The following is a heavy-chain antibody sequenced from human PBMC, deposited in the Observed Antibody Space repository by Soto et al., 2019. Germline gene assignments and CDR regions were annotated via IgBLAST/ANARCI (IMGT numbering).Heavy chain of an antibody. CDR1: GYSFTSYW. CDR2: IYPGDSDT. CDR3: ARLGYDFWSGYNYYYYGMDV. V-gene: IGHV5-51*01. D-gene: IGHD3-3*01. J-gene: IGHJ6*02. Sequence: PGESLKISCKVSGYSFTSYWIGWVRQMPGKGLEWMGIIYPGDSDTRYSPSFQGQVTISADKSISTAYLQWSSLKASDTAMYYCARLGYDFWSGYNYYYYGMDVWGQGTTVTVSS.